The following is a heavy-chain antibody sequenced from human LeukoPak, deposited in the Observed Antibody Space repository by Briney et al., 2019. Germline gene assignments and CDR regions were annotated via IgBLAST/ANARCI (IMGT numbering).Heavy chain of an antibody. CDR1: GGTFSSYA. V-gene: IGHV1-69*04. J-gene: IGHJ3*02. D-gene: IGHD5-24*01. CDR2: IIPILGIA. Sequence: SVKVSCKASGGTFSSYAISWVRQAPGQGLEWMGRIIPILGIANYAQKFQGRVTITADKSTSTAYMELSSLRSEDTAVYCCARDYSVEMATKTDAFDIWGQGTMVTVSS. CDR3: ARDYSVEMATKTDAFDI.